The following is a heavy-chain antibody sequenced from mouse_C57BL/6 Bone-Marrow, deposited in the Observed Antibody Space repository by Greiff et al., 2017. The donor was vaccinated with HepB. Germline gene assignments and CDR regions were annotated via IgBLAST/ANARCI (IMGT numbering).Heavy chain of an antibody. Sequence: VQLQQSGAELVKPGASVKLSCTASGFNIKDYYMHWVKQRTEQGLEWIGRIDPEDGETKYATKFQGKATITADTSSNTAYLQRSSLTSEDTAVYYCASTKYDGSSWYIDVWGTGTTVTVSS. CDR3: ASTKYDGSSWYIDV. J-gene: IGHJ1*03. D-gene: IGHD1-1*01. CDR1: GFNIKDYY. CDR2: IDPEDGET. V-gene: IGHV14-2*01.